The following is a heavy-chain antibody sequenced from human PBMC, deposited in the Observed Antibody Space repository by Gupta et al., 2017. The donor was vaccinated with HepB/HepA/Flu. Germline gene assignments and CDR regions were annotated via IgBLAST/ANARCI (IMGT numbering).Heavy chain of an antibody. D-gene: IGHD3-10*01. CDR3: AREELWFGELCWFDP. Sequence: QVQLVQSAAEVTKPGSLVKVSCKASGGTFSSYAISWVRQATGQGLEWMGRIIPILGIANYAKKFQGRVTITADKSTSTAYMELSSLRSEDTAVYYCAREELWFGELCWFDPWGQGTLVTVSS. V-gene: IGHV1-69*04. CDR2: IIPILGIA. J-gene: IGHJ5*02. CDR1: GGTFSSYA.